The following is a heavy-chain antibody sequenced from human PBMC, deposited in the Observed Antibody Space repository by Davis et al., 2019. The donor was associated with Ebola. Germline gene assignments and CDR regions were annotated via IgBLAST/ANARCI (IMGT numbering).Heavy chain of an antibody. Sequence: PGGSLRLSCAASGFTFSSYAMSWVRQAPGKGLEWVSYISSSGSTIYYADSVKGRFTISRDNAKNSLYLQMNSLRAEDTAVYYCARGKSCGGDSRQCDYFDYWGQGTLVTVSS. V-gene: IGHV3-48*04. D-gene: IGHD2-21*01. CDR3: ARGKSCGGDSRQCDYFDY. J-gene: IGHJ4*02. CDR1: GFTFSSYA. CDR2: ISSSGSTI.